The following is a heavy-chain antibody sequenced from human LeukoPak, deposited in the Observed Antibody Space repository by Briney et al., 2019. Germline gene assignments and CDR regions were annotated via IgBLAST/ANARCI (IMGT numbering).Heavy chain of an antibody. V-gene: IGHV6-1*01. Sequence: SQTLSLTCAISGDSVSSNSAAWNWIRQSPSRGLEWLGRTYYRSKWYNDYAVSVKSRITINPDTSKNQFSLQLNSVTPEDTAVYYCAREGDIVVVPAAIGGTYNWFDPWGQGTLVTVSS. J-gene: IGHJ5*02. CDR3: AREGDIVVVPAAIGGTYNWFDP. D-gene: IGHD2-2*01. CDR2: TYYRSKWYN. CDR1: GDSVSSNSAA.